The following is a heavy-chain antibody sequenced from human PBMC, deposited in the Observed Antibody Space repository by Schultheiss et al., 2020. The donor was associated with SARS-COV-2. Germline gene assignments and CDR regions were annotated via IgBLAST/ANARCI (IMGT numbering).Heavy chain of an antibody. CDR1: GYTFTSYG. CDR2: MNPNSGNT. J-gene: IGHJ5*02. D-gene: IGHD5-18*01. V-gene: IGHV1-18*01. Sequence: ASVKVSCKASGYTFTSYGISWVRQATGQGLEWMGWMNPNSGNTGYAQKFQGRVTMTTDTSTSTAYMELRSLRSDDTAVYYCARDYTAMVTGWFDPWGQGTLVTVSS. CDR3: ARDYTAMVTGWFDP.